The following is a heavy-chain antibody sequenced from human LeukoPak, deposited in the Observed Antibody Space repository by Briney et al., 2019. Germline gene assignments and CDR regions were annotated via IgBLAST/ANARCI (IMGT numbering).Heavy chain of an antibody. J-gene: IGHJ4*02. CDR3: AREGEYSYGFSY. V-gene: IGHV1-69*04. CDR2: IIPILGIA. Sequence: SVKVSCKASGGTFSSYAISWVRQAPGQGLEWMGRIIPILGIANYAQKFQGRVTITADKSTSTAYMELSRLRSDDTAVYYCAREGEYSYGFSYWGQGTLVTVSS. D-gene: IGHD5-18*01. CDR1: GGTFSSYA.